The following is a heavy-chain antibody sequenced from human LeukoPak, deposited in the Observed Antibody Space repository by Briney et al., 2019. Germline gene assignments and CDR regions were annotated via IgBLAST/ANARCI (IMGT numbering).Heavy chain of an antibody. V-gene: IGHV1-8*03. CDR2: MNPNSGNT. D-gene: IGHD3-10*01. Sequence: ASVKVSCKASGYTFTNYDINWVRQATGQGLEWMGWMNPNSGNTGYAQKFQGRVTITRNTSITTTYMELSSLKSEDTAVYYCARRSAYGSGSYYVDCWGQGTLVTVSS. CDR1: GYTFTNYD. J-gene: IGHJ4*02. CDR3: ARRSAYGSGSYYVDC.